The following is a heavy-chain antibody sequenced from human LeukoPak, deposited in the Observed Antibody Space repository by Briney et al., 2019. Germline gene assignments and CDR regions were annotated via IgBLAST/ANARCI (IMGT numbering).Heavy chain of an antibody. D-gene: IGHD3-3*01. CDR3: VKRTSDYYYYDY. Sequence: GGSLRLSCSAPGFTFSTYPMHWVRQAPGRGLEYVPSISSDGDSTYYADSVKGRFTISRDNSKNTLYLQTSSLRAEDTAVYYCVKRTSDYYYYDYWGRGTLVTVSS. J-gene: IGHJ4*02. V-gene: IGHV3-64D*06. CDR1: GFTFSTYP. CDR2: ISSDGDST.